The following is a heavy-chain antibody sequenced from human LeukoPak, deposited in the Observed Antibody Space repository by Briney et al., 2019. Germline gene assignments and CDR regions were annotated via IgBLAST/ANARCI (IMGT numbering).Heavy chain of an antibody. Sequence: RSGGSLRLSCAASGFTFSSYGMHWVRQAPCKGREGVAFIRYDGSNKYYADSVKGRFTISRDNSKNTLYLQMNSLRAEDTAVYYCAKDLYYDSSGYSGGVFDYWGQGTLVTVSS. D-gene: IGHD3-22*01. CDR1: GFTFSSYG. CDR3: AKDLYYDSSGYSGGVFDY. V-gene: IGHV3-30*02. J-gene: IGHJ4*02. CDR2: IRYDGSNK.